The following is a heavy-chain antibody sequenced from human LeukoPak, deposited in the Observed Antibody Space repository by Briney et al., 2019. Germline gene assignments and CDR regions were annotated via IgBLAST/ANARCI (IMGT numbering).Heavy chain of an antibody. CDR1: GFTFSSYS. Sequence: GGSLRLSCAASGFTFSSYSMTWVRQAPGKGLEWVSYITYSSSTIYYADSVKGRFTISRDNAKNSLYLQMNSLRAEDTAVYYCAKTNVKSAAPDAFDIWGQGTMVTVSS. CDR3: AKTNVKSAAPDAFDI. V-gene: IGHV3-48*01. D-gene: IGHD6-6*01. CDR2: ITYSSSTI. J-gene: IGHJ3*02.